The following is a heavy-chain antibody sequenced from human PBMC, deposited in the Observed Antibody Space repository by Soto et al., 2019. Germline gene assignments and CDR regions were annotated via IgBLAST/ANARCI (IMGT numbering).Heavy chain of an antibody. CDR1: GGSFSGYY. CDR3: ARGLLKTYCSGGSCYYSRVFHWFNP. CDR2: INHSGST. D-gene: IGHD2-15*01. V-gene: IGHV4-34*01. Sequence: ASETLSLTCAVYGGSFSGYYWSWIRQPLGKGLEWIGEINHSGSTNYNPSLKSRVTISVDTSKNQFSLKLSSVTAADTAVYYCARGLLKTYCSGGSCYYSRVFHWFNPWGQGTLVTVSS. J-gene: IGHJ5*02.